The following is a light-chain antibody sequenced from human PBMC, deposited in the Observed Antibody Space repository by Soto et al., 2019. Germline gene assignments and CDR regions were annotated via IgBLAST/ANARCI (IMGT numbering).Light chain of an antibody. V-gene: IGKV3-11*01. CDR2: DAS. CDR1: QSVSSY. J-gene: IGKJ5*01. Sequence: EIVLTHSPATLSLSPWEIATLSCRASQSVSSYLAWYQQKPGQAPRLLIYDASNRATGIPARFSGSGSGTDFTLTISSVDPEDFAVYYCQQRSDWPPITFGQGTRLEIK. CDR3: QQRSDWPPIT.